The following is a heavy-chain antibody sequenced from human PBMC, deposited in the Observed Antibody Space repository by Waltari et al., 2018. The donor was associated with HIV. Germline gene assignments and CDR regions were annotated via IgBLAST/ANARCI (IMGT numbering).Heavy chain of an antibody. CDR1: GYTFTSYA. D-gene: IGHD3-10*01. CDR3: ARTERGNYYGSGSYYNGLDY. J-gene: IGHJ4*02. Sequence: QVQLVQSGAEVKKPGASVKVSCKASGYTFTSYAMHWVRQAPGQRLEWMGWINAGNCNTKYSQKFQGRVTITRDTSASTAYMELSSLRSEDTAVYYCARTERGNYYGSGSYYNGLDYWGQGTLVTVSS. V-gene: IGHV1-3*01. CDR2: INAGNCNT.